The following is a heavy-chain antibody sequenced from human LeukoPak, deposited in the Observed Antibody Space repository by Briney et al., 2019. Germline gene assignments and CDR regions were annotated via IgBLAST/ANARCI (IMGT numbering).Heavy chain of an antibody. V-gene: IGHV1-8*01. Sequence: ASVKLSCKASGYTFTSYDINWVREATAQGLEWVGWMNHNSGNTGYAQKFQDRVTMTRNTYISTAYMELSSLRSEDTAVYYCARGVGRGRDGYNYRYWGQGTLVTVSS. CDR1: GYTFTSYD. CDR3: ARGVGRGRDGYNYRY. J-gene: IGHJ4*02. D-gene: IGHD5-24*01. CDR2: MNHNSGNT.